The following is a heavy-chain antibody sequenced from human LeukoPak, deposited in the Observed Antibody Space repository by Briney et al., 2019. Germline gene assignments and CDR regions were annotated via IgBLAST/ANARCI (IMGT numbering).Heavy chain of an antibody. J-gene: IGHJ6*02. Sequence: SETLSLTCTVSGGSISSGDYYWSWIRQPPGKGLEWIGYIYYSGSTYYNPSLKSRVTISVDTSKNQFSLKLSSVTAADTAVYYCARGLTDYGMDVWGQGTTVTVSS. CDR1: GGSISSGDYY. CDR2: IYYSGST. D-gene: IGHD2-8*02. CDR3: ARGLTDYGMDV. V-gene: IGHV4-30-4*01.